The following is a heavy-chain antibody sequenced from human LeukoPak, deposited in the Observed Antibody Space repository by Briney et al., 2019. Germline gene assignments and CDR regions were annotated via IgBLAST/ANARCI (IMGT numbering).Heavy chain of an antibody. CDR1: GFTFSSYW. V-gene: IGHV3-74*03. CDR3: ARGRYNWNDREYGLDV. J-gene: IGHJ6*02. D-gene: IGHD1-1*01. CDR2: INSDVSST. Sequence: GGSLRLSCAASGFTFSSYWMHWVRQAPGKGLVWVSRINSDVSSTTYADSVKGRFTMSRDNARNTMYLQMNSLRAEDTAVYFCARGRYNWNDREYGLDVWGQGTTVTVSS.